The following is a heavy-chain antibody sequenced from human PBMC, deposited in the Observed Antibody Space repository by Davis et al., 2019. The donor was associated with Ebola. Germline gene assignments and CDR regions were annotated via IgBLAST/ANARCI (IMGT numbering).Heavy chain of an antibody. D-gene: IGHD5-18*01. CDR2: IIPLFGTA. Sequence: SVTVSCKASGGTFSSYAITWVRQAPGQGLEWLGGIIPLFGTASYAQKFQGRVTITADESTSTAYMEVSSLRSDDTAVYYCASGYSYGYGFDPWGQGTLVTVSS. CDR1: GGTFSSYA. V-gene: IGHV1-69*13. J-gene: IGHJ5*02. CDR3: ASGYSYGYGFDP.